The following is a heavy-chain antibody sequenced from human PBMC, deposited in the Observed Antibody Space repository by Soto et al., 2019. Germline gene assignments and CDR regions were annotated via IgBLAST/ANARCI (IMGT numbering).Heavy chain of an antibody. CDR1: GFAFNSYS. V-gene: IGHV3-48*02. J-gene: IGHJ3*02. Sequence: EVQLMESGGGFIQPGGSLRLSCVASGFAFNSYSMNWVRQAPGKGLEWISYITRSTTLYADSVKGRFTISRDNAKNSLYLQMNSLRDEDTSVYYCVRDYLYAFYIWGQGTMVTVSS. CDR3: VRDYLYAFYI. CDR2: ITRSTT.